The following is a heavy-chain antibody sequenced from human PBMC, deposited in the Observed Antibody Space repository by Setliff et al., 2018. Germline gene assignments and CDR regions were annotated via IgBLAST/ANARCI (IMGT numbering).Heavy chain of an antibody. Sequence: PSETLSLTCGASGGSFSDYYWSWIRQTPGKGLEWIGEINHSGSTKCNPSLKSRVTLSVDTPKNHFSLKLTSVTAADTAAYYCARYTPKLPELGIYGWFDYWGQGTPVTVSS. D-gene: IGHD7-27*01. CDR2: INHSGST. V-gene: IGHV4-34*01. J-gene: IGHJ4*02. CDR3: ARYTPKLPELGIYGWFDY. CDR1: GGSFSDYY.